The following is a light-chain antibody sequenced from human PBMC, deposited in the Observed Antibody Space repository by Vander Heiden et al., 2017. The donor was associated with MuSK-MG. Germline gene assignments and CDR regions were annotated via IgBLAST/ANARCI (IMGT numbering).Light chain of an antibody. V-gene: IGLV2-14*03. CDR2: DVT. CDR1: LSDVGMYDC. Sequence: HSALTQPASGSASPGQSITISCSDTLSDVGMYDCVSWYQRHPRTDHKLIIFDVTGRPSGVSDRFSGSKSGSTASLTISGLQAEDEADYYCNSYTTSLTQVFGGGTKLTVL. J-gene: IGLJ2*01. CDR3: NSYTTSLTQV.